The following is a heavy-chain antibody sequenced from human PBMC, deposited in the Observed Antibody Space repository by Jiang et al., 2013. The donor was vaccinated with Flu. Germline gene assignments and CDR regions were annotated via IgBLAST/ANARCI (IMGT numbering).Heavy chain of an antibody. D-gene: IGHD3-10*01. V-gene: IGHV5-51*01. CDR3: ARRNYGSGSYYPY. CDR2: IYPGDSDT. Sequence: GAEVKKPGESLRISCKVSGYRFNSYWISWVRQMPGKGLEWMGIIYPGDSDTRYSPSFQGQVTISADKSISTAYLQWSSLKASDTAMYYCARRNYGSGSYYPYWGQGTLVTVSS. CDR1: GYRFNSYW. J-gene: IGHJ4*02.